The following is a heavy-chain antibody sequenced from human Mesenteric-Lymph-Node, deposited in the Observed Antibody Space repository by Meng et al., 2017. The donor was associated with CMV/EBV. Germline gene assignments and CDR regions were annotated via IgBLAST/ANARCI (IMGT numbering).Heavy chain of an antibody. D-gene: IGHD6-13*01. CDR1: GFSLSTSGVG. CDR2: IYWDDDK. V-gene: IGHV2-5*02. Sequence: QITLKESGPTLVKPTQTLTLTCTFSGFSLSTSGVGVGWIRQPPGKAPEWLALIYWDDDKRYSPSLKSGLTITKDTSKNQVVLTMTNMDPVDTATYYCAHSSGIAAAGPFYFDYWGQGTLVTVSS. J-gene: IGHJ4*02. CDR3: AHSSGIAAAGPFYFDY.